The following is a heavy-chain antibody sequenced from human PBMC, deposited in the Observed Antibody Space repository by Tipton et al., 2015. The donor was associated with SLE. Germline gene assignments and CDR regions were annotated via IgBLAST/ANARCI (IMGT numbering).Heavy chain of an antibody. J-gene: IGHJ4*02. CDR2: MNDSGST. Sequence: TLSLTCAVYGESFSNYYWSWIHQPPGKGLEWIGEMNDSGSTNYNPSLKSRVTMSVDTSKNQFSLKLSSVTAADTAVYYCARSPMITFGGVIVLFDYWGQGTLVTVSS. CDR3: ARSPMITFGGVIVLFDY. V-gene: IGHV4-34*01. CDR1: GESFSNYY. D-gene: IGHD3-16*02.